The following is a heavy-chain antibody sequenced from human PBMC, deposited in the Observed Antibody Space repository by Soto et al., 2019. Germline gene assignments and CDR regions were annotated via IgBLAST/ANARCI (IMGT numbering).Heavy chain of an antibody. CDR2: IYYSGST. Sequence: SDTLSLTCTVSGGSISSYYWSWIRQPPGKGLEWIGYIYYSGSTNYNPSLKSRVTISVDTSKNQFSLKLSSVTAADTAVYYCARGFWSGYYYYFDYWGQGTLVTVSS. V-gene: IGHV4-59*08. CDR3: ARGFWSGYYYYFDY. J-gene: IGHJ4*02. CDR1: GGSISSYY. D-gene: IGHD3-3*01.